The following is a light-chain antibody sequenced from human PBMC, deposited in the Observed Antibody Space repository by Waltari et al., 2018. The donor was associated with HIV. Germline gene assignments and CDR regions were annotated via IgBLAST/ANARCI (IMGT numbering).Light chain of an antibody. J-gene: IGLJ2*01. V-gene: IGLV1-47*01. CDR2: GTK. CDR1: DSNMRNSF. CDR3: AAWDDSLDGPVA. Sequence: QSVLTQPPSASGTPGQRVTISCSGLDSNMRNSFVYWYQQHPVVAPQRIIHGTKQRRSGVPERFSGSRSGTSDSRVSSGLRCEDEADSHCAAWDDSLDGPVAFGGGTQVTVL.